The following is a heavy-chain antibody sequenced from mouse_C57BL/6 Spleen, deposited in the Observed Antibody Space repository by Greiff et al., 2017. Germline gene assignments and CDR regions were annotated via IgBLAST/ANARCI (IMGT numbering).Heavy chain of an antibody. Sequence: DVKLVESGGGLVPSGRSLRLSCATPGFTFSDFYMEWVRQAPGKGLEWIAASRNKANDYTTEYSASVKGRFIVSRDTSQSILYLQMNALRAEDTAIYYCARDAELGYFDYWGQGTTLTVSS. J-gene: IGHJ2*01. CDR2: SRNKANDYTT. V-gene: IGHV7-1*01. CDR1: GFTFSDFY. CDR3: ARDAELGYFDY. D-gene: IGHD4-1*01.